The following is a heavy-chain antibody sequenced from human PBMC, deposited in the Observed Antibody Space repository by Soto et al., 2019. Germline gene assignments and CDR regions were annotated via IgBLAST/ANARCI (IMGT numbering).Heavy chain of an antibody. CDR1: GGSISSYY. CDR2: IYYIGST. V-gene: IGHV4-59*01. Sequence: QVQLQESGPGLVKPSETLCLTCSVAGGSISSYYWSWIRQPPGKGLEWIGYIYYIGSTNYNPPLKSRVTISVDTSKNQFSLKLSSVTAADTAVYSCASRTPGAGLHYWGQGTLVTVSS. J-gene: IGHJ4*02. CDR3: ASRTPGAGLHY. D-gene: IGHD2-2*01.